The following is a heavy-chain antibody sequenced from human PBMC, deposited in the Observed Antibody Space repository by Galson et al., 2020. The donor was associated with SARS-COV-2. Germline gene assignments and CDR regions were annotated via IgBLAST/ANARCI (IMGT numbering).Heavy chain of an antibody. D-gene: IGHD3-10*01. CDR2: IYYSGST. CDR3: ARDVMVREFRLYYYYGMDV. CDR1: GGSISSGGYY. Sequence: SETLSLTCTVSGGSISSGGYYWSWIRQHPGKGLEWIGYIYYSGSTYYNPSLKSRVTISVDTSKNQFSLKLSSVTAADTAVYYCARDVMVREFRLYYYYGMDVWGQGTTVTVSS. J-gene: IGHJ6*02. V-gene: IGHV4-31*03.